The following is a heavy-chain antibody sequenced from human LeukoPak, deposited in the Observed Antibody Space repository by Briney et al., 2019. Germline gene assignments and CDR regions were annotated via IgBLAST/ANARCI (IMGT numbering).Heavy chain of an antibody. V-gene: IGHV3-21*01. Sequence: PGGSLRLSCVASGFPFSSYWMTWVRQAPGKGLEWVSSISSSSSYIYYADSVKGRFTISRDNAKNSLYLQMNSLRAEDTAVYYCARTGGPYYYDSSDEKTIDYWGQGTLVTVSA. D-gene: IGHD3-22*01. J-gene: IGHJ4*02. CDR3: ARTGGPYYYDSSDEKTIDY. CDR1: GFPFSSYW. CDR2: ISSSSSYI.